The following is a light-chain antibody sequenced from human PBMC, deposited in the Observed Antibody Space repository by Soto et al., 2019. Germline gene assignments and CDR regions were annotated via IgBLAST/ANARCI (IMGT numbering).Light chain of an antibody. CDR3: SSYTRSSTSYV. Sequence: QSALTQPASVSGSPGQSITISCTGTSSDVGGYNYVSWYQQHPGKAPKLMIYEVSNRPSRVSNRFSGSKSGNTASLTISGLQAKDEADYYCSSYTRSSTSYVFGTGTKVTVL. J-gene: IGLJ1*01. CDR1: SSDVGGYNY. CDR2: EVS. V-gene: IGLV2-14*01.